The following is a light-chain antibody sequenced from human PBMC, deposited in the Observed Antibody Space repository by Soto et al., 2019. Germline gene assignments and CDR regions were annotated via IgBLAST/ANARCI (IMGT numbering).Light chain of an antibody. CDR1: NIVSKS. J-gene: IGLJ1*01. Sequence: SYEPTQPPSVSVAPGKTARITCGGNNIVSKSVHWYQQKPGQAPVLVIYYDSDRPSGIPERFSGSNSGNTATLTISRVEAGDEADYYCQVWDSSRDHYVFGNGTKLTVL. V-gene: IGLV3-21*04. CDR3: QVWDSSRDHYV. CDR2: YDS.